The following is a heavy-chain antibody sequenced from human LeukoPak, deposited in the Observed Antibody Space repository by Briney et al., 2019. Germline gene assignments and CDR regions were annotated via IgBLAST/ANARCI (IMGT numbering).Heavy chain of an antibody. CDR1: GGSISSYY. CDR3: ARTGGNSDYFDY. CDR2: VSYSGST. Sequence: NSSETLSLTCAVSGGSISSYYWSWIRQPPGKGLEWIGYVSYSGSTNYNPSLKSRVTISVDTSKNQFSLKLSSVTAADTAVYYCARTGGNSDYFDYWGQGTLVTVSS. V-gene: IGHV4-59*12. D-gene: IGHD4-23*01. J-gene: IGHJ4*02.